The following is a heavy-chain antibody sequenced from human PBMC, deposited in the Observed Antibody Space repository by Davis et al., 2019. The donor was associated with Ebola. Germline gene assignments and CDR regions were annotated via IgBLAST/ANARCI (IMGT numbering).Heavy chain of an antibody. CDR1: GYTFTSYA. V-gene: IGHV1-69*06. CDR2: IIPIFGTA. J-gene: IGHJ4*02. Sequence: SVKVSCKASGYTFTSYAISWVRQAPGQGLEWMGGIIPIFGTANYAQKFQGRVTITADKSTSTAYMELSSLRSEDTAVYYCATPYCSSTSCYRGAPTSLTFDYWGQGTLVTVSS. CDR3: ATPYCSSTSCYRGAPTSLTFDY. D-gene: IGHD2-2*02.